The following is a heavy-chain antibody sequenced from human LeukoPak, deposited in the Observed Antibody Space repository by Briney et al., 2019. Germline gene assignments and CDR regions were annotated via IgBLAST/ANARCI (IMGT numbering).Heavy chain of an antibody. V-gene: IGHV3-23*01. CDR3: VKGRIATPGYAEKFLY. CDR2: IGGTGGGT. D-gene: IGHD6-13*01. J-gene: IGHJ1*01. Sequence: PGGSLRLSCAVSGFTFGSYAMSWVRQTPGKGLQWVSAIGGTGGGTIYADSVRGRFTISRDNSKNTVYLQMNGLRVEDAAVYYCVKGRIATPGYAEKFLYWGQGTRVIVSS. CDR1: GFTFGSYA.